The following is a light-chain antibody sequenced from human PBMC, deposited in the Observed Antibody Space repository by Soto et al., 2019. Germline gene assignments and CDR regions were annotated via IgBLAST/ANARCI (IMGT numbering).Light chain of an antibody. V-gene: IGKV1-5*03. CDR1: QTISSW. J-gene: IGKJ1*01. CDR3: QHYDKESPST. CDR2: KAS. Sequence: DIQMTQSPSTLSGSVGDRVTITCRASQTISSWLAWYQQKPGKAPKLLIYKASTLKSGVPSRFSGSGSGTEFTLTISSLQPDDFATYYCQHYDKESPSTFGQGTKV.